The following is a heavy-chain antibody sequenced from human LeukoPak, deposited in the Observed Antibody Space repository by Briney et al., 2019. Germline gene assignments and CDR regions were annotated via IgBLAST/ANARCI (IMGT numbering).Heavy chain of an antibody. Sequence: PGGSLRLSCAASGFTFNSYAMSWVRQAPGKGLDWVSAISGSGGSTYYADSVKGRFTISRDNSKNTLYLQMNSLRAEDTAVYFCAKDKGIYYYGMDVWGRGTTVTVSS. D-gene: IGHD6-13*01. V-gene: IGHV3-23*01. J-gene: IGHJ6*02. CDR3: AKDKGIYYYGMDV. CDR1: GFTFNSYA. CDR2: ISGSGGST.